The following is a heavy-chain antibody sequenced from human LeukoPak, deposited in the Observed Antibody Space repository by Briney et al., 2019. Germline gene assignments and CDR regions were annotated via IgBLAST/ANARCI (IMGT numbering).Heavy chain of an antibody. Sequence: SETLSLTCAVSGGSISSSNWWSWVRQPPGKGLEWIGEIYHSGSTNYNPSLKSRVTISVDKSKNQFSLKLSSVTAADTAVYYCARDAVEVYYYAMDVWGQGTTVTVSS. J-gene: IGHJ6*02. V-gene: IGHV4-4*02. CDR2: IYHSGST. CDR1: GGSISSSNW. CDR3: ARDAVEVYYYAMDV.